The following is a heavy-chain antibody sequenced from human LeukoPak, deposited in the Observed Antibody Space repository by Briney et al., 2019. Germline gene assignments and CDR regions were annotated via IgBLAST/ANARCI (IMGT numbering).Heavy chain of an antibody. Sequence: GESLKISCKVSGYRFTSYWIGWVRQMPGKGLEWMGIIYPGDSDTRYSPSFQGQVTISADKSISTAYLQWSSLKASDTAMYYCAKIDRTYCSRSSCYALDYWGQGTLVTVSS. D-gene: IGHD2-2*01. CDR3: AKIDRTYCSRSSCYALDY. J-gene: IGHJ4*02. CDR2: IYPGDSDT. V-gene: IGHV5-51*01. CDR1: GYRFTSYW.